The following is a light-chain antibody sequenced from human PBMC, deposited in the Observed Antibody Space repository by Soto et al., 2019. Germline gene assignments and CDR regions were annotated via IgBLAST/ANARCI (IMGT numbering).Light chain of an antibody. V-gene: IGKV3-15*01. J-gene: IGKJ1*01. CDR3: QQYNNWPPAT. CDR1: QSVSSN. CDR2: GAS. Sequence: EIVMTQSPATLSVSPGERATLSCRASQSVSSNLAWYQQKPGQAPRLLIYGASTRATGIPVRFSGSGSGTEFTLTISSLQSEDFAVYYCQQYNNWPPATFGQGTKVDIK.